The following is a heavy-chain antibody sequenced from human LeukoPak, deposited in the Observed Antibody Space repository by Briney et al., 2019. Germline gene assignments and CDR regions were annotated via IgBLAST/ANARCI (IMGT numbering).Heavy chain of an antibody. V-gene: IGHV3-21*01. J-gene: IGHJ6*03. D-gene: IGHD2-15*01. CDR3: ARDTPEDIVVVVAAHMDV. Sequence: PGGSLRLSCAASGFTFSSYSMNWVRQAPGKGLEWVSSISSSSSYIYYADSVKGRFTISRDNAKNSLYLQMNSLRAEDTAVYYCARDTPEDIVVVVAAHMDVWGKGTTVTVSS. CDR1: GFTFSSYS. CDR2: ISSSSSYI.